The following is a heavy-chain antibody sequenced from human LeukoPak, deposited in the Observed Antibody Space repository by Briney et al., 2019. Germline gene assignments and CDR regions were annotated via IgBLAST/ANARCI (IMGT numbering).Heavy chain of an antibody. CDR1: GYTFTSYG. D-gene: IGHD4-17*01. CDR2: ISAYNGNT. CDR3: AGFLEYGDYWDPSFDY. V-gene: IGHV1-18*01. J-gene: IGHJ4*02. Sequence: ASVKVSCKASGYTFTSYGISWVRQAPGQGLEWMGWISAYNGNTNYAQKLQGRVTMTTDTSTSTAYMELRSLRSDDTAVYYCAGFLEYGDYWDPSFDYWGQGTLFTVSS.